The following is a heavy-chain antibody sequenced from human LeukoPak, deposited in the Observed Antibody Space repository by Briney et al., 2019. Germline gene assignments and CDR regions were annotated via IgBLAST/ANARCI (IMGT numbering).Heavy chain of an antibody. J-gene: IGHJ6*03. CDR3: AREAYCSSTSCSPRHYYYYMDV. CDR2: ISYDGSNK. V-gene: IGHV3-30-3*01. CDR1: GFTFSSYA. Sequence: GGSLRLSCAASGFTFSSYAMHWVRQAPGKGLEWVAVISYDGSNKYYADSVKGRFTISRDNSKNTLYLQMNSLRAEDTAVYYCAREAYCSSTSCSPRHYYYYMDVWGKGTTVTVSS. D-gene: IGHD2-2*01.